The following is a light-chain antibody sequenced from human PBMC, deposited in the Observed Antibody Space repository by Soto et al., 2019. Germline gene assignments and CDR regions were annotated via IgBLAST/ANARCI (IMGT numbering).Light chain of an antibody. CDR1: SSDVGSYNL. J-gene: IGLJ7*01. CDR2: EVS. CDR3: CSYAGSSTYGV. V-gene: IGLV2-23*02. Sequence: QSALTQPASVSGSPGQSITISCTGTSSDVGSYNLVSWYQHHAGKAPKLMIYEVSKRPSGVSNRFSGSKSGNTASLTISGLQAEDEADYYCCSYAGSSTYGVFGGGTQRTV.